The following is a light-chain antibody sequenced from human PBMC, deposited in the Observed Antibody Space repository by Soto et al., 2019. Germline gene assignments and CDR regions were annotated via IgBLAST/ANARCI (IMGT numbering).Light chain of an antibody. CDR3: QESYSPFWGT. Sequence: EIQMTQSPPSLSASVGDRVTITCRTSQNINNCLNWYQQRPGKAPKLLIYGASSLQSGVPLRFSGSGSGTDFTLTISSLQLEDSATYYCQESYSPFWGTCSQGTKVDIK. J-gene: IGKJ1*01. CDR1: QNINNC. V-gene: IGKV1-39*01. CDR2: GAS.